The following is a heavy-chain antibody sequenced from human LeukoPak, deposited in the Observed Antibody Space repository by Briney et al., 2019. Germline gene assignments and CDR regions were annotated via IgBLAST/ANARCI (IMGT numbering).Heavy chain of an antibody. CDR3: ARRVVVIAIRDAFDI. CDR1: GYSISSGYY. J-gene: IGHJ3*02. V-gene: IGHV4-38-2*01. D-gene: IGHD2-21*01. CDR2: IYHSGST. Sequence: SETLSLTCAVSGYSISSGYYWGWIRQPPGKGLEWIGSIYHSGSTYYNPSLKSRVTISVGTSKNQFSLKLSSVTAADTAVYYCARRVVVIAIRDAFDIWGQGTMVTVSS.